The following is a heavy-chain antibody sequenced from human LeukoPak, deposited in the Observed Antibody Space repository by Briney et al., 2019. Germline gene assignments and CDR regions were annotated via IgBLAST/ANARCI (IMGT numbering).Heavy chain of an antibody. J-gene: IGHJ5*02. V-gene: IGHV3-11*01. CDR3: ATVAGYCSSTSCYSNWFDP. CDR1: GFTFSDYY. D-gene: IGHD2-2*03. Sequence: GGSLRLSCAASGFTFSDYYMSWIRQAPGKGLEWVSYISGSGVTIYYADSVKGRFTISRDNAKNSLYLQMNSLRAEDTAVYYCATVAGYCSSTSCYSNWFDPWGQGTLVTVSS. CDR2: ISGSGVTI.